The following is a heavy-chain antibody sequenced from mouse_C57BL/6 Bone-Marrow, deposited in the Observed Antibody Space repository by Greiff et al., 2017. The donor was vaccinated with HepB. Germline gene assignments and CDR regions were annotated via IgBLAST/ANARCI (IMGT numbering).Heavy chain of an antibody. V-gene: IGHV10-3*01. D-gene: IGHD2-4*01. J-gene: IGHJ4*01. CDR3: ANYYDYDGGYYAMDY. Sequence: EVKLVESGGGLVQPKGSLKLSCAASGFTFNTYAMHWVRQAPGKGLEWVARIRSKSSNYATYYADSVKDRVTISRDDSQSMLYLQMNNLKTEDTAMYYCANYYDYDGGYYAMDYWGQGTSVTVSS. CDR1: GFTFNTYA. CDR2: IRSKSSNYAT.